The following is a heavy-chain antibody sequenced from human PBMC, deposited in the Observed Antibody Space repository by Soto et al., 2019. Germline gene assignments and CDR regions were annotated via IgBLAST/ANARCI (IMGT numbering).Heavy chain of an antibody. J-gene: IGHJ4*02. D-gene: IGHD3-22*01. CDR1: GGSVSSGSYY. CDR2: IYYSGST. CDR3: ARERDYYDSSGYYL. Sequence: SETLSLTCTVSGGSVSSGSYYWSWIRQPPGKGLEWIGYIYYSGSTNYNPSLKSRVTISVDTSKNQFSLKLSSVTAADTAVYYCARERDYYDSSGYYLWGQGTLVTVSS. V-gene: IGHV4-61*01.